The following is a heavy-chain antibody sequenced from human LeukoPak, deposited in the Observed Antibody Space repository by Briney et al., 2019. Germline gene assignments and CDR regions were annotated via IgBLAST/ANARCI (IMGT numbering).Heavy chain of an antibody. CDR2: VRPDGSET. J-gene: IGHJ6*03. D-gene: IGHD6-19*01. Sequence: PGGSLRLSCAGSGFSFSNYWMSWVRQAPGKGLEWVANVRPDGSETQYVDSMKGRFTVSRDNSENSLYLRMSSLRAEDTAVYYCARFQYSSGWYSYYYYYYMDVWGKGTTVTVSS. CDR3: ARFQYSSGWYSYYYYYYMDV. V-gene: IGHV3-7*01. CDR1: GFSFSNYW.